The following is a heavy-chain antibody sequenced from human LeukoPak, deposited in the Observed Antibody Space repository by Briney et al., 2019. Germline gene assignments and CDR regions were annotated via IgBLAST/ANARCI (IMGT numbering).Heavy chain of an antibody. CDR2: IYYSGST. D-gene: IGHD3-16*01. Sequence: SETLSLTCTVSGGSIGSSSYYWGWIRQPPGKGLEWIGSIYYSGSTYYNPSLKSRVTISVDTSKNQFSLKLSSVTAADTAVYYCAREEAGGRAGYWGQGTLVTVSS. CDR3: AREEAGGRAGY. V-gene: IGHV4-39*02. J-gene: IGHJ4*02. CDR1: GGSIGSSSYY.